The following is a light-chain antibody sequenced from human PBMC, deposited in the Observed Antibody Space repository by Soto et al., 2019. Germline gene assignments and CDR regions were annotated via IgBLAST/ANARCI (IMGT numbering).Light chain of an antibody. Sequence: EIVLTQSPATLSLSPGERATLSCRASQSVSSYLAWYQQKPGQAPRLLIYRASTRATGIPARFSGSGSGTEFTLTISSLQSEDFAIYYCQQSRTFAQGTKVDIK. V-gene: IGKV3-15*01. CDR1: QSVSSY. CDR2: RAS. J-gene: IGKJ2*01. CDR3: QQSRT.